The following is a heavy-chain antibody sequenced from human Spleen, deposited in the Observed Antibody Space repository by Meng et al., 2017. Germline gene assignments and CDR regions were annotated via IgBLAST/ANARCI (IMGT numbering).Heavy chain of an antibody. V-gene: IGHV4-34*01. D-gene: IGHD4-11*01. Sequence: QLPAWGAGSLKPSGTLAPPWAVYGGSFSGYYWSWIRQPPGKGLEWIGEINHSGSTNYNPSLESRATISVDTSQNNLSLKLGSVTAADSAVYYCARGPTTMAHDFDYWGQGTLVTVSS. CDR1: GGSFSGYY. J-gene: IGHJ4*02. CDR3: ARGPTTMAHDFDY. CDR2: INHSGST.